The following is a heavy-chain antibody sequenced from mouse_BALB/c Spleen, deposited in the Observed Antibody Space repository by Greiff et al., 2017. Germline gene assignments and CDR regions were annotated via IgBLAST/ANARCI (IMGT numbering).Heavy chain of an antibody. J-gene: IGHJ3*01. Sequence: EVQLQQSGAELVRPGALVKLSCKASGFNIKDYYMHWVKQRPEQGLEWIGWIDPENGNTIYDPKFQGKASITADTSSNTAYLQLSSLTSEDTAVYYCALYYGKTFAYWGQGTLVTVSA. CDR3: ALYYGKTFAY. V-gene: IGHV14-1*02. D-gene: IGHD2-1*01. CDR2: IDPENGNT. CDR1: GFNIKDYY.